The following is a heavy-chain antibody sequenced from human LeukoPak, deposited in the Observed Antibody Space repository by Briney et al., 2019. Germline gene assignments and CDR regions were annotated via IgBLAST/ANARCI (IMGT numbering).Heavy chain of an antibody. CDR1: GFTFSDYY. V-gene: IGHV3-11*01. CDR2: ISSSGSTI. Sequence: GGSLRLSCAASGFTFSDYYMSWIRQAPGKGLEWVSYISSSGSTIYYADSVKGRFTISRDNAKNSLYLQMNSLRGDDTAVYYCAKDVGKWESLHFFDYWGQGTLVTVSS. D-gene: IGHD1-26*01. CDR3: AKDVGKWESLHFFDY. J-gene: IGHJ4*02.